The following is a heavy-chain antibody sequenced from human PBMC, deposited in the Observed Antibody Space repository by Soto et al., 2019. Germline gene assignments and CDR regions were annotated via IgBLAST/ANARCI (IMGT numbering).Heavy chain of an antibody. CDR3: VMVDNYVTPTPQDV. J-gene: IGHJ6*02. Sequence: QVQLVQSGDEVKKPGASVKVSCKASGYIFVNYGIAWVRQAPRQGLEWMGWISPYTGNTHSASKAQGRLTMTTDTPTSTAYMDLGSLTSADTAVYYCVMVDNYVTPTPQDVWGQGTTVTVSS. CDR2: ISPYTGNT. V-gene: IGHV1-18*01. CDR1: GYIFVNYG. D-gene: IGHD3-16*01.